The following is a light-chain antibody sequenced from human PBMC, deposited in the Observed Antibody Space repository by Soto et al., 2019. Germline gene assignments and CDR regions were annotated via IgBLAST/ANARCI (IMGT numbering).Light chain of an antibody. CDR3: QQYGNSPQT. Sequence: EIVLTQSPGTLSLSPGERATLSCRASQSVSSSYLAWYQQKPGQAPRLLIYGASSRATGIPDRFSGSGSGTDFTLTISRLEPEDFAMYYCQQYGNSPQTFGQGTMV. J-gene: IGKJ1*01. CDR2: GAS. V-gene: IGKV3-20*01. CDR1: QSVSSSY.